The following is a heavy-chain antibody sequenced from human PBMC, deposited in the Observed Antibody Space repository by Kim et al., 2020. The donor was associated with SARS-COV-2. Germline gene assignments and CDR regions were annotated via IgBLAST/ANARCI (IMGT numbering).Heavy chain of an antibody. CDR3: ARDPPYLGPVEYDSSGYYFDY. Sequence: GGSLRLSCAASGFTFSDYYMSWIRQAPGKGLEWVSYISSSGSTIYYADSVKGRFTISRDNAKNSLYLQMNSLRAEDTAVYYCARDPPYLGPVEYDSSGYYFDYWGQGTLVTVSS. CDR1: GFTFSDYY. V-gene: IGHV3-11*04. D-gene: IGHD3-22*01. CDR2: ISSSGSTI. J-gene: IGHJ4*02.